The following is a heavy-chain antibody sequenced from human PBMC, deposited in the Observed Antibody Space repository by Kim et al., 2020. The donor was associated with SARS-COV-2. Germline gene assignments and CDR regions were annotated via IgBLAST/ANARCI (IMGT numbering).Heavy chain of an antibody. D-gene: IGHD2-2*01. V-gene: IGHV3-21*01. J-gene: IGHJ4*02. CDR2: ISSSSSYI. CDR1: GFTFSSYS. Sequence: GGSLRLSCAASGFTFSSYSMNWVRQAPGKGLEWVSSISSSSSYIYYADSVKGRFTISRDNAKNSLYLQMNSLRAEDTAVYYCARSSAPSSTSCFDYWGQGTLVTVSS. CDR3: ARSSAPSSTSCFDY.